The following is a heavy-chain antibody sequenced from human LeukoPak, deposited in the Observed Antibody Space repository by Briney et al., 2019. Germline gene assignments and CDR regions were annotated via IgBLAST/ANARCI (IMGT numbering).Heavy chain of an antibody. CDR3: ARGLPYDSSGYYFDGFDH. J-gene: IGHJ4*02. D-gene: IGHD3-22*01. CDR2: IYYSRST. Sequence: SGTLSLTCTVSGGSISSSSYYWGWIRQPPGKGLEWSGSIYYSRSTYYNPSLKSRVTISVDTSKNQFSLKLNSVTAADTAVYYCARGLPYDSSGYYFDGFDHWGQGTLVTVSS. V-gene: IGHV4-39*07. CDR1: GGSISSSSYY.